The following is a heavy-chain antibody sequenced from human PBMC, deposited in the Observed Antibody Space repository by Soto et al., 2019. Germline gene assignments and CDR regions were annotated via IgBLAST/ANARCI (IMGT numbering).Heavy chain of an antibody. V-gene: IGHV1-69*13. CDR1: GGTFSSYA. CDR3: ARVIGDYYDSSGYSDY. J-gene: IGHJ4*02. D-gene: IGHD3-22*01. CDR2: IIPIFGTA. Sequence: SVKVSCKASGGTFSSYAISWVRQAPGQGLEWMGGIIPIFGTANYAQKFQGRVTITADESTSTAYMELSSLRSEDTAVYYCARVIGDYYDSSGYSDYWGQGTLVNVSS.